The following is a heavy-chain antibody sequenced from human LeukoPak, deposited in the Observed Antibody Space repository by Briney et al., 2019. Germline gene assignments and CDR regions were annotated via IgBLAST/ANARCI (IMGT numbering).Heavy chain of an antibody. D-gene: IGHD3-10*01. J-gene: IGHJ4*02. Sequence: GGSLRLSCAASEVTFSSSAMTWVRQAPGKGLEWVSAISSSGDPYYSDSVKGRFTISRDNSKDTLYLQMNSLRAEDTAVYYCARVPYGSGSYSTLDYWGQGTLVTVSS. CDR1: EVTFSSSA. CDR3: ARVPYGSGSYSTLDY. V-gene: IGHV3-23*01. CDR2: ISSSGDP.